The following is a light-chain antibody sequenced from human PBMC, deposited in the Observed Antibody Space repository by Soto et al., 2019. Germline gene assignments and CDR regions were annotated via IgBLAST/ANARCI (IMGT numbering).Light chain of an antibody. CDR3: AAWDDSLRAVV. V-gene: IGLV1-47*01. Sequence: QSVLTQPPSASGTPGQRVTISCSGSSSNIGSNYVYWYQQLPGTAPKLLPYRNNQRPAGVPDRFSGSKSCTSASLAISGLRSVDEGDYYCAAWDDSLRAVVFRVGTTLPVL. CDR2: RNN. J-gene: IGLJ2*01. CDR1: SSNIGSNY.